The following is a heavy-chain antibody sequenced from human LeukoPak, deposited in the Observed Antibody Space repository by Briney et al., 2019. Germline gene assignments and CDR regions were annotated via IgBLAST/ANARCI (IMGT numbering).Heavy chain of an antibody. J-gene: IGHJ5*02. D-gene: IGHD6-19*01. Sequence: ASVKVSCKASGYTFTGYYMHWVRQAPGQGLEWMGWINPNSGGTNYAQKFQGRVTMTRDTSISTAYMDLSSLRSEDTAVYYCARIAVADAYNWFDPWGQGTLVTVSS. V-gene: IGHV1-2*02. CDR2: INPNSGGT. CDR3: ARIAVADAYNWFDP. CDR1: GYTFTGYY.